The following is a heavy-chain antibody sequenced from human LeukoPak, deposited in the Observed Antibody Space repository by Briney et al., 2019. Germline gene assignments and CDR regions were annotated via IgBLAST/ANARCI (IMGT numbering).Heavy chain of an antibody. Sequence: SETLSLTCSVSGGSISSYSWNWIRQPAGKGLEWIGRFYTSGTTNYNPSLKSRVTMSIDTSKNQVSLKMRSVTAADTAVYYCARTVVTLNWYFDLWGRGTLVSVSS. CDR3: ARTVVTLNWYFDL. CDR2: FYTSGTT. CDR1: GGSISSYS. D-gene: IGHD4-23*01. V-gene: IGHV4-4*07. J-gene: IGHJ2*01.